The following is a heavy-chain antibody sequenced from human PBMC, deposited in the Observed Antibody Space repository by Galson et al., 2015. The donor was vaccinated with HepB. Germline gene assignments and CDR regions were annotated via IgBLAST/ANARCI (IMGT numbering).Heavy chain of an antibody. J-gene: IGHJ6*03. D-gene: IGHD5-12*01. CDR2: INAGNGNT. CDR3: AISSSGYDRYYYYYYMDV. Sequence: SVKVSCKASGYTFTSYAMHWVRQAPGQRLEWMGWINAGNGNTKYSQKFQGRVTITRDTSASTAYMELSSLRSEDTAVYYCAISSSGYDRYYYYYYMDVWGKGTTVTVSS. CDR1: GYTFTSYA. V-gene: IGHV1-3*01.